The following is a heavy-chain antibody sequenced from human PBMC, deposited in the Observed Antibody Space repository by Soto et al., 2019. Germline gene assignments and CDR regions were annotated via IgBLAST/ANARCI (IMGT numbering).Heavy chain of an antibody. CDR2: IYYSGST. V-gene: IGHV4-59*01. CDR3: ARAGASGSFLFDP. CDR1: GGSISSYY. Sequence: TLSLTCTVSGGSISSYYWSWIRQPPGKGLEWIGYIYYSGSTNYNPSLKSRVTISVDTSKNQFSLKLSSVTAADTAVYYCARAGASGSFLFDPWGQGTLVTAPQ. J-gene: IGHJ5*02. D-gene: IGHD2-15*01.